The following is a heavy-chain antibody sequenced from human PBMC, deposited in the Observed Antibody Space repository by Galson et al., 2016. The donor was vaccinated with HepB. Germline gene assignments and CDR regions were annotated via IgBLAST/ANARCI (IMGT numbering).Heavy chain of an antibody. CDR3: VADHGGLDCFDF. Sequence: CAASGFTFSAYAMAWARQAPGRGLEWVSGISDSGANTYYADSVRGRFSISRDDSKSTLYLQMTNLRVEDTALYYCVADHGGLDCFDFWGRGTMVTVSS. CDR1: GFTFSAYA. D-gene: IGHD4-23*01. J-gene: IGHJ3*01. V-gene: IGHV3-23*01. CDR2: ISDSGANT.